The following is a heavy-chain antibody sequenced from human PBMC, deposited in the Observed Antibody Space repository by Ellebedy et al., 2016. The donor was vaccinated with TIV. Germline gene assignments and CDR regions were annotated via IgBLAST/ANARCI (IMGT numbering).Heavy chain of an antibody. Sequence: SETLSLXXSVSGGSISDVGSYWSWIRQLPGKGLEWIGYVYHLGNTYYTPSLKSRVAISVDSSKNQFSLRLNSVTAADTGVYYCANGGSLSYGIFDYWGQGNLVTVSS. J-gene: IGHJ4*02. CDR1: GGSISDVGSY. D-gene: IGHD3-16*01. V-gene: IGHV4-31*03. CDR2: VYHLGNT. CDR3: ANGGSLSYGIFDY.